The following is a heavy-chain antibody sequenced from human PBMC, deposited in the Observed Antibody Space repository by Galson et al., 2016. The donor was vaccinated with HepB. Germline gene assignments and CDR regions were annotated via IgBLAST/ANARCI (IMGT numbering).Heavy chain of an antibody. V-gene: IGHV1-69*13. D-gene: IGHD4-17*01. Sequence: SVKVSCKASGYTFTRYYIHWVRQAPGQGLEWMGGIIPKFGTAQYPQKFQGRVTITADEATTTAYMDLSSLTSEDSAIYYCARDKEDYVDGGGYNYFDPWGQGTLVTVSS. CDR1: GYTFTRYY. J-gene: IGHJ5*02. CDR3: ARDKEDYVDGGGYNYFDP. CDR2: IIPKFGTA.